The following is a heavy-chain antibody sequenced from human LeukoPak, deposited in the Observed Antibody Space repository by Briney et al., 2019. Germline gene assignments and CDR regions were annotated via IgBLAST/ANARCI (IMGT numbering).Heavy chain of an antibody. D-gene: IGHD3-10*01. CDR3: ARHSPGWMVRPYCFDS. CDR1: GYSFTDYW. V-gene: IGHV5-51*01. CDR2: VYSGGCDS. J-gene: IGHJ4*02. Sequence: GESLKFSSKGSGYSFTDYWNAWVRQMPGKGVGWMGFVYSGGCDSRYSPSFRGQVTISADKANSTAYLQWNSLKASGPAIYYWARHSPGWMVRPYCFDSWGQGTLVTVSS.